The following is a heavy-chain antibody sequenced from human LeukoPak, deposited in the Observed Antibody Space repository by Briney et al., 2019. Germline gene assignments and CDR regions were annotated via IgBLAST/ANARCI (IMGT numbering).Heavy chain of an antibody. J-gene: IGHJ5*02. Sequence: PGGTLRLSCAASGFTFSNYAMNWVRQAPGKGLEWVAVRSYDANIKYYADSVKGRFTISRDNPKNTLFLQMNSLRPEDTAIYYCARSSGSYYGGWFDPWGQGTLVTVSS. CDR2: RSYDANIK. D-gene: IGHD1-26*01. V-gene: IGHV3-30*04. CDR1: GFTFSNYA. CDR3: ARSSGSYYGGWFDP.